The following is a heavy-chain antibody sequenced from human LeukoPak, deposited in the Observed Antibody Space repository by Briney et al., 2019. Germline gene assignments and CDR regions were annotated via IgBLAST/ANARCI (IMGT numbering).Heavy chain of an antibody. J-gene: IGHJ3*02. Sequence: PSETLSLTCAVYGGSFSGYYWSWIRQPPGKGLEWIGEINHSGSTNYNPSPKSRVTISVDTSKNQFSLKLSSVTAADTAVYYCARDGYNFVGDAFDIWGQGTMVTVSS. CDR2: INHSGST. D-gene: IGHD5-24*01. V-gene: IGHV4-34*01. CDR3: ARDGYNFVGDAFDI. CDR1: GGSFSGYY.